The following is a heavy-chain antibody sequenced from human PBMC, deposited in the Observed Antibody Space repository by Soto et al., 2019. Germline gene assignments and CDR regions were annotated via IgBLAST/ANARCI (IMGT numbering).Heavy chain of an antibody. J-gene: IGHJ4*02. V-gene: IGHV3-23*01. CDR3: AKGIGYFDY. D-gene: IGHD2-15*01. CDR1: GFTFSSYA. CDR2: ISGSGGST. Sequence: EVQLLESGGGLVQPGGSLRPSCEASGFTFSSYAMSWVRQAPGKGLEWVSAISGSGGSTYYADSVKGRFTISRDNTKNALYQKMNSLRAEETTVYYCAKGIGYFDYWGQGTLVTVSS.